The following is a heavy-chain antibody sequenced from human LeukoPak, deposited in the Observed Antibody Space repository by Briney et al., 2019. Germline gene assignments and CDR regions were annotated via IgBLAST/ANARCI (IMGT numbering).Heavy chain of an antibody. J-gene: IGHJ5*02. CDR1: GFNFTTYD. CDR3: ARGAGDGFNP. D-gene: IGHD3-16*01. CDR2: IGKAGDT. V-gene: IGHV3-13*01. Sequence: GVSLRLSCPASGFNFTTYDMHWVRQATGKGLEWVSGIGKAGDTYYLGSVKGRFTISRENAKNSVYLQMNSLRVGDTAVYYCARGAGDGFNPWGQGTLVTVSS.